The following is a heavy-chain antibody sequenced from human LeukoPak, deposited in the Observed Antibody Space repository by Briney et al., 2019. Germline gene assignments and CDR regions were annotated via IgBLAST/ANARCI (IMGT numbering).Heavy chain of an antibody. CDR1: GYTFTSYY. V-gene: IGHV1-46*01. CDR2: INPSGGNT. Sequence: ASVKVSCKASGYTFTSYYIRWVRQAPGQGLEWMRIINPSGGNTSYAQKFEGRVTMTRDTSAGTFYLELSSLRSEDTALYYCARESEPLYDSISYAGFGAFDTWGQGTMVTVSS. J-gene: IGHJ3*02. D-gene: IGHD3-22*01. CDR3: ARESEPLYDSISYAGFGAFDT.